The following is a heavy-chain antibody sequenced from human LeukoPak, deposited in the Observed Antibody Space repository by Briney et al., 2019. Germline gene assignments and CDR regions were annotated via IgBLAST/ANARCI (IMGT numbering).Heavy chain of an antibody. V-gene: IGHV3-23*01. J-gene: IGHJ4*02. Sequence: GGSLRLSCAASRFTFNSYAMSWVRQAPGKGLEWVSVIGGSNGITFYVGSVKGRFTISRDNSKDTLYLQMNSLRAEDTAVYYCARNENSGGGYFDYWGQGTLVTVSS. D-gene: IGHD5-12*01. CDR3: ARNENSGGGYFDY. CDR2: IGGSNGIT. CDR1: RFTFNSYA.